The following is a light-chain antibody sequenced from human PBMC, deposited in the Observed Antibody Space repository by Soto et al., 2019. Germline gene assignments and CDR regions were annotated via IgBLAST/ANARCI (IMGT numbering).Light chain of an antibody. CDR1: QYVGNY. V-gene: IGKV1-33*01. CDR3: QQYDNIILS. CDR2: GAS. Sequence: IRLTQSPPSLIASVGDRVTITCQASQYVGNYLNWYQQKPGEPPRLLISGASNLEPGVPARFSGSGSGADFTFIISDLQPEDVATYFCQQYDNIILSFGGGTKVEI. J-gene: IGKJ4*01.